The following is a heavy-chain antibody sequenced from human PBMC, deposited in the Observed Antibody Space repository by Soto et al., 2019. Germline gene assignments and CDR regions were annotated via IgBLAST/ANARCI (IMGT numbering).Heavy chain of an antibody. V-gene: IGHV4-59*08. J-gene: IGHJ5*02. Sequence: PSETLSLTCTVSGGSISSYYLSWIRQPPGKGLEWIGYIYYSGSTNYNPSLKSRVTISVDTSKNQFSLKLSSVTAADTAVYYCARHYIAAAGTSLNNWFDPWGQGTLVTVSS. CDR2: IYYSGST. D-gene: IGHD6-13*01. CDR1: GGSISSYY. CDR3: ARHYIAAAGTSLNNWFDP.